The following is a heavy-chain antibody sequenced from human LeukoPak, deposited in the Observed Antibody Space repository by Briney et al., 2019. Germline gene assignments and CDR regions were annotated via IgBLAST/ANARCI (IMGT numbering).Heavy chain of an antibody. CDR1: GGTFSSYA. D-gene: IGHD2-15*01. V-gene: IGHV1-69*06. CDR2: IIPIFGTA. J-gene: IGHJ4*02. CDR3: ARDSGYCSGGSCYADY. Sequence: SVKVSCKASGGTFSSYAISWVRQAPGQGLEWVGRIIPIFGTANYAQKFQGRVTITADKSTSTAYMELSSLRSEDTAVYYCARDSGYCSGGSCYADYWGQGTLVTVSS.